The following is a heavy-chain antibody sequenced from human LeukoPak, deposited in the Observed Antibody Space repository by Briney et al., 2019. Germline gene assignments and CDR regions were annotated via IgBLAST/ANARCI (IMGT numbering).Heavy chain of an antibody. CDR2: INTGNGET. CDR1: GYSFSGFV. CDR3: ARGGLRLVQGY. V-gene: IGHV1-3*04. D-gene: IGHD2-8*02. Sequence: ASGKVSCKASGYSFSGFVMHWVRQAPGPSHERVGGINTGNGETKYSQEFQVRVPMTRDTSASIVYMELSSLRSEDTAVYYCARGGLRLVQGYWGQGTLVIVSS. J-gene: IGHJ4*02.